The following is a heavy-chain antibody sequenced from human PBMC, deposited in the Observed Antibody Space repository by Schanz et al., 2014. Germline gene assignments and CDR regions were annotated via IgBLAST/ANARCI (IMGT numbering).Heavy chain of an antibody. CDR2: IYHSGNT. J-gene: IGHJ4*02. CDR3: ASQPYDSSGTYFDY. D-gene: IGHD3-22*01. CDR1: GGSINSAGYS. Sequence: QLQLQESGSGLVKPSQTLSLTCAVSGGSINSAGYSWSWIRQPPGKGLEWIGYIYHSGNTYYNPSLKRRVTIAVDRSKKQSSLRLSSVTAADTAVYYCASQPYDSSGTYFDYWGQGTLVTVSS. V-gene: IGHV4-30-2*01.